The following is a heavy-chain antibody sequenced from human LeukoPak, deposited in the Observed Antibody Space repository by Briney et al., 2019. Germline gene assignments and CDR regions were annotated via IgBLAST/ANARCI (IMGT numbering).Heavy chain of an antibody. V-gene: IGHV3-7*01. CDR3: VRDGGVSGYDLLDY. D-gene: IGHD5-12*01. J-gene: IGHJ4*02. Sequence: PGGSLRLSCAASGFTFSNYWMTWVRQAPGKGREWVAHINQDGSEEHYMDSVKARFTISRDNAKNSLSLQMNSLRAEDTAVYYCVRDGGVSGYDLLDYWGQGTLVTVSS. CDR2: INQDGSEE. CDR1: GFTFSNYW.